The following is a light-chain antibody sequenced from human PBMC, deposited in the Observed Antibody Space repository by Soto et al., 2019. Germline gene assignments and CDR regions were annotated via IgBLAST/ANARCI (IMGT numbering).Light chain of an antibody. CDR2: GAS. V-gene: IGKV3-20*01. CDR3: QSYGSPWT. CDR1: QTVISDY. J-gene: IGKJ1*01. Sequence: IVLTQSHGTLSLYPGKRATLSCRASQTVISDYLCWYQVKPGQATRLLIYGASSRATGIPDRFSGSGAGTDLTLTISRLGAEDVAVYYCQSYGSPWTFGQGTKVEVK.